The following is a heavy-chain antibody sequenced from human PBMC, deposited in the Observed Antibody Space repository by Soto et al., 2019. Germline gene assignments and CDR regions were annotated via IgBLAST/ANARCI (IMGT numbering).Heavy chain of an antibody. J-gene: IGHJ2*01. V-gene: IGHV3-33*01. D-gene: IGHD6-13*01. Sequence: QVQLVESGGGVVQPGRSLRLSCAASGFTFSSYGMHWVRQAPGKGLEWVAVIWYDGSNKYYADSVKGRFTISRDNSKNTLYLQMNSLRAEDTAVYYCARQQLVYWYFDLWGRGTLVTVSS. CDR2: IWYDGSNK. CDR1: GFTFSSYG. CDR3: ARQQLVYWYFDL.